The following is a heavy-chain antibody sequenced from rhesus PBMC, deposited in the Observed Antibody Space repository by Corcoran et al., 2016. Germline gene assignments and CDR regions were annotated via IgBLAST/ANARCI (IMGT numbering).Heavy chain of an antibody. D-gene: IGHD2-15*01. V-gene: IGHV3-14*01. Sequence: EVQLVESGGGLAQPGGSMRLSCAAYGFTFISYWMHWVRQAPGKGLAWVACINSAVSSTYYGDSVKGRFTISRENAKNTLYLQMDGLRPEDTAVYYCAGEFSTTDYWGQGVLVTVSS. CDR2: INSAVSST. J-gene: IGHJ4*01. CDR1: GFTFISYW. CDR3: AGEFSTTDY.